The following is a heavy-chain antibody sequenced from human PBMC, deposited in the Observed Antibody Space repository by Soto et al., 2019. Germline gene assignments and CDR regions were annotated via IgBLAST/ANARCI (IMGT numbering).Heavy chain of an antibody. CDR2: IYWDDDK. V-gene: IGHV2-5*02. CDR3: AHSLYDYVWGTNWFDP. D-gene: IGHD3-16*01. Sequence: QITLKESGPTLVKPTQTLTLTCTLSGFSLSTSGVGMGWIRQPPGKALEWLALIYWDDDKRYSPSLKSRLSITKDTSKNQVVLTMTNMDPVDTATYYCAHSLYDYVWGTNWFDPWGQGTLVTVSS. CDR1: GFSLSTSGVG. J-gene: IGHJ5*02.